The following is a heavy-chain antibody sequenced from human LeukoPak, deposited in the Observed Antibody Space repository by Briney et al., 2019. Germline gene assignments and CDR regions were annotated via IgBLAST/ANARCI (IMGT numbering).Heavy chain of an antibody. J-gene: IGHJ4*02. D-gene: IGHD6-13*01. Sequence: ASVKVSCKASGYTFTSYDINWVRRATGQGLEWMGWMNPNSGNTVYAQKFQGRVTMTRNTSISTAYMELSSLRSEDTAVYYCARARAAAGIDFDYWGQGTLVTVSS. CDR3: ARARAAAGIDFDY. CDR1: GYTFTSYD. V-gene: IGHV1-8*01. CDR2: MNPNSGNT.